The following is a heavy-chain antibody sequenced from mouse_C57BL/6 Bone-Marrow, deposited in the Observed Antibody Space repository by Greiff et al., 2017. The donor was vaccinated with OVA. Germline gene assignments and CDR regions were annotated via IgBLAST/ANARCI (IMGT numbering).Heavy chain of an antibody. D-gene: IGHD2-1*01. CDR2: ISYDGSN. CDR3: ARDLLLDY. CDR1: GYSITSGYY. V-gene: IGHV3-6*01. Sequence: EVKLMESGPGLVKPSQSLSLTCSVTGYSITSGYYWNWIRQFPGNKLEWMGYISYDGSNNYNPSLKNRISITRDTSKNQFFLKLNSVTTEDTATYYCARDLLLDYWGQGTTLTVSS. J-gene: IGHJ2*01.